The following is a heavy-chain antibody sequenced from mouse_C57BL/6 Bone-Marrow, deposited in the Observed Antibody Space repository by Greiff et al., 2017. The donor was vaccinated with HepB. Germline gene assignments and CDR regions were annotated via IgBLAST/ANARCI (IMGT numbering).Heavy chain of an antibody. J-gene: IGHJ3*01. CDR1: GYTFTSYD. CDR3: ARRGFAY. V-gene: IGHV1-85*01. Sequence: VQLVESGPELVKPGASVKLSCKASGYTFTSYDINWVKQRPGQGLEWIGWIYPRDGSTKYNEKFKGKATLTVDTSSSTAYMELHSLTSENSAVYFCARRGFAYWGQGTRVTVSA. CDR2: IYPRDGST.